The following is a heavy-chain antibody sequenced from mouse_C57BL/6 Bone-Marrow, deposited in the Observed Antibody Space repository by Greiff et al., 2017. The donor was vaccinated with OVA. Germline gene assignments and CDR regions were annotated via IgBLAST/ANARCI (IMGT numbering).Heavy chain of an antibody. CDR3: ARARWLLRREYAMDY. CDR1: GFTFSDYY. V-gene: IGHV5-16*01. Sequence: EVKLVESEGGLVQPGSSMKLSCTASGFTFSDYYMAWVRQVPEKGLEWVANINYDGSSTYYLDSLKSRFIISRDNAKNILYLQMSGLKSEDTATYYCARARWLLRREYAMDYWGQGTSVTVSS. J-gene: IGHJ4*01. D-gene: IGHD2-3*01. CDR2: INYDGSST.